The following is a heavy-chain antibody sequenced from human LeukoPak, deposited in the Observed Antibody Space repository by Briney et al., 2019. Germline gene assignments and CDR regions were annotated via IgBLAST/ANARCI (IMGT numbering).Heavy chain of an antibody. CDR2: ISGIT. V-gene: IGHV4-39*02. CDR3: GREVAY. J-gene: IGHJ4*02. Sequence: SETLSLTCAVSGDSITNRSHYWAWIRQSPEKGLEWIATISGITYYNHFLKSRVTISVDTSKNQFSLNLKSVTAADTAVYYCGREVAYWGQGTLVTVSS. CDR1: GDSITNRSHY.